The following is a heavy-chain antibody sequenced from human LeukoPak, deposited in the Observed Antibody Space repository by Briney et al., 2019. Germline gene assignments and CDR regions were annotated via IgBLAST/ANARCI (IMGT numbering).Heavy chain of an antibody. CDR1: GFTFSKYW. J-gene: IGHJ5*02. V-gene: IGHV3-74*01. D-gene: IGHD2-15*01. CDR3: TRRVDTTRWYDP. CDR2: ISGDGSTT. Sequence: GGSLRLSCAASGFTFSKYWMHWVRQAPGEGLVGVSRISGDGSTTNYADSVKGRFTISRDNAKNTLYLQMNSLRAEDTAVYYCTRRVDTTRWYDPWGQGTLGTVS.